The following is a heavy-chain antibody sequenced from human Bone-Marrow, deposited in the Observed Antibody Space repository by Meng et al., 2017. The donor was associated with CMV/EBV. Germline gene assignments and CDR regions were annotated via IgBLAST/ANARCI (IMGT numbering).Heavy chain of an antibody. CDR2: ITSTSSNT. D-gene: IGHD1-26*01. Sequence: GGSLRLSCAASGFTFSSYEMNWVRQTPGKGLEWVSSITSTSSNTYYSDSVKGRFTISRDNTKNSLYLQMNSLRDEDTAVYYCARDLIRGVVGARPRGPGDLWGHGTLVTVSS. V-gene: IGHV3-21*01. CDR3: ARDLIRGVVGARPRGPGDL. J-gene: IGHJ4*01. CDR1: GFTFSSYE.